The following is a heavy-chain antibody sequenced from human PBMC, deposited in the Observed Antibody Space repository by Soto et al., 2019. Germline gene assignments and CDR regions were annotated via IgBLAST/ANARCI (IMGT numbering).Heavy chain of an antibody. CDR1: GGSISSGNYY. J-gene: IGHJ5*02. CDR2: IYSTGSS. CDR3: ARDGTLLWLSGRDWFDP. Sequence: PSETLSLTCAVSGGSISSGNYYWSWIRQSPGKGLEWIGYIYSTGSSYYNPSLRSRVSMSVDTSKNQFSLNLNSVTAADTAVYYCARDGTLLWLSGRDWFDPWGQGTLVTVSS. D-gene: IGHD2-21*01. V-gene: IGHV4-30-4*01.